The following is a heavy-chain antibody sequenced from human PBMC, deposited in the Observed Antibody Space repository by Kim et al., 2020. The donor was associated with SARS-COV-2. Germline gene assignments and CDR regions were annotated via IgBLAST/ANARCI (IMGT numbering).Heavy chain of an antibody. CDR3: ATGVRINL. V-gene: IGHV3-15*01. CDR2: IKNKADGGTA. CDR1: GFTFSSAW. Sequence: GGSLRLSCAASGFTFSSAWMNWVRQSPGKGLEWVGHIKNKADGGTADYAAPVKGRFTISRDDSKNTLYLQMNSLNTEDTAVYYCATGVRINLWGQGTLVTVSS. D-gene: IGHD2-21*01. J-gene: IGHJ4*02.